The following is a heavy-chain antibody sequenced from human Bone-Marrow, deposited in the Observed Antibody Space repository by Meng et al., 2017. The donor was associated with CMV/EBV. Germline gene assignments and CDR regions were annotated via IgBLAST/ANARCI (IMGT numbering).Heavy chain of an antibody. J-gene: IGHJ6*02. CDR2: INHSGST. CDR3: ARGRSYYYGMDV. V-gene: IGHV4-34*01. CDR1: GGSFSGYY. Sequence: GSLRLSCAVYGGSFSGYYWSWIRQPPGKGLEWIGEINHSGSTNYNPSLKSRVTISVDTSKNQLSLKLSSVTAADTAVYYCARGRSYYYGMDVWGQGTTVTGSS.